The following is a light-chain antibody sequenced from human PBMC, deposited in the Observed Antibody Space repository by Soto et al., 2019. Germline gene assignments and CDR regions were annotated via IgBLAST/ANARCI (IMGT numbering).Light chain of an antibody. CDR2: NVS. CDR1: SSDVGGYNC. CDR3: SSCTTSSTVI. V-gene: IGLV2-14*03. J-gene: IGLJ2*01. Sequence: QSALTQPASVSGSPGQSITISCTGTSSDVGGYNCVSWYQQHPGKAPKLMIYNVSNRPSGASDRFSGSRSGNTASLTISGLQAEDEADYYCSSCTTSSTVIFGGGTKVTVL.